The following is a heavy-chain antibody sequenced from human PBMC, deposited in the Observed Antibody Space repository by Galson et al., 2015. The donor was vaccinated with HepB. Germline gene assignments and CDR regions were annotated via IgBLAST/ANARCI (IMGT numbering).Heavy chain of an antibody. J-gene: IGHJ4*02. CDR2: ITGSGSST. CDR3: AKLFSGNTLGYCSSSSCSFDY. D-gene: IGHD2-2*01. CDR1: GFTFSNYA. V-gene: IGHV3-23*01. Sequence: SLRLSCAASGFTFSNYAMTWVRQAPGRGLEWVSFITGSGSSTYYADSVKGRFTISRDNSNNALFLQMHNLRAEDTAVYYCAKLFSGNTLGYCSSSSCSFDYWSQGTLVIVSS.